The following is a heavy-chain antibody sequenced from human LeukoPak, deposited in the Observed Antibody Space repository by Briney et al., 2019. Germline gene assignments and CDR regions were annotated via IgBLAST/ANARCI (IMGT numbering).Heavy chain of an antibody. CDR1: GFTFSSYW. J-gene: IGHJ5*02. CDR3: ARDDWFDP. V-gene: IGHV3-74*01. Sequence: GGSLRLSCAASGFTFSSYWMHWVRQAPGKGLVRVSRINSDGSSTSYADSVKGRFTISRDNAKNTLYLQMNSLRAEDTAVYYCARDDWFDPWGQGTLVTVSS. CDR2: INSDGSST.